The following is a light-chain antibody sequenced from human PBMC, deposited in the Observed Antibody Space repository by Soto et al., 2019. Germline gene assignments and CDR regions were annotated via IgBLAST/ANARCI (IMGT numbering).Light chain of an antibody. CDR1: SSAIGGYKY. CDR2: DVS. CDR3: SSYTGGSTYV. V-gene: IGLV2-14*01. Sequence: QSVLTQPASVSGSPGQSITISSTGTSSAIGGYKYVSWYQQHPGKAPKLMIYDVSNRPSGVSNRFSGSKSGNTATLTISGLQGEDEAEYYSSSYTGGSTYVFGTGTMVTVL. J-gene: IGLJ1*01.